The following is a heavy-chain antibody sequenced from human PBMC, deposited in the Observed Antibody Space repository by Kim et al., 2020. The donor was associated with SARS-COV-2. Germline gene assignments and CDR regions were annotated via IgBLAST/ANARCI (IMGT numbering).Heavy chain of an antibody. Sequence: SETLSLTCAVYGGSFSGYYWSWIRQPPGKGLEWIGEINHSGSTNYNPSLKSRVTLSVDTSKNQFSLKLSSVTAADTAVYYCARGPPLLRYFDWLSMGYFDYWGQGTLVTVSS. J-gene: IGHJ4*02. CDR1: GGSFSGYY. CDR2: INHSGST. CDR3: ARGPPLLRYFDWLSMGYFDY. D-gene: IGHD3-9*01. V-gene: IGHV4-34*01.